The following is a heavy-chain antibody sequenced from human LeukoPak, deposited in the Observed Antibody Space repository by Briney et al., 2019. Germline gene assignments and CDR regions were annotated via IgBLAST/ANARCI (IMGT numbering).Heavy chain of an antibody. D-gene: IGHD1-26*01. J-gene: IGHJ4*02. V-gene: IGHV3-49*01. CDR2: IRSKAYGGTT. CDR1: GFTFGDYA. Sequence: GGSLRLSCTASGFTFGDYAMSWFRQAPGKGLEWVGFIRSKAYGGTTEYAASVKGRFTISRDGSKSIAYLQMNSLKTEDTAVYYCTRVVGAIQYGRVDYWGQGTLVTVSS. CDR3: TRVVGAIQYGRVDY.